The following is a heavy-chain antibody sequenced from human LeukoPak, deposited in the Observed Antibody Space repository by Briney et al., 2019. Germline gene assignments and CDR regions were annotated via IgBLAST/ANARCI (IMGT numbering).Heavy chain of an antibody. D-gene: IGHD5-12*01. CDR1: GYTFTSYD. CDR2: MNPNSGNT. Sequence: GASVKVSCKASGYTFTSYDINWVRQATGQGLEWMGWMNPNSGNTGYAQKFQGRVTITRNTSISTAYMELSSLRSEDTAVYYCARGLRGYDSRNYYYMDVWGKGTTVTVSS. J-gene: IGHJ6*03. CDR3: ARGLRGYDSRNYYYMDV. V-gene: IGHV1-8*03.